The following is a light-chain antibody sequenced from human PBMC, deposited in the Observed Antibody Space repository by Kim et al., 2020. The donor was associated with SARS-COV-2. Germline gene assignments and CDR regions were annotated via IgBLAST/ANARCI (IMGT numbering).Light chain of an antibody. J-gene: IGLJ2*01. CDR2: QDT. CDR1: ELGDKY. V-gene: IGLV3-1*01. CDR3: QAWDSSFVV. Sequence: VSPGQTASITCSGDELGDKYGCWYQQKPGQSPVPVIYQDTKRPSGIPERFSGSNSGNTATLTISGTQAMDEADYYCQAWDSSFVVFGGGTQLTVL.